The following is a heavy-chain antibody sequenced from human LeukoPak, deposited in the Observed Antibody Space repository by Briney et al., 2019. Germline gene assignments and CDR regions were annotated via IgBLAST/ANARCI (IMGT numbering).Heavy chain of an antibody. CDR3: AKRPYDFWSGYFFDY. CDR1: GFISSRHA. J-gene: IGHJ4*02. D-gene: IGHD3-3*01. V-gene: IGHV3-23*01. Sequence: GGSPRLSCAASGFISSRHAMSWVRQAPGKGLEWVSSISGSGGSTNYADSVKGRFTISRDNSKNTLYLQMNSLRAGDTAVYYCAKRPYDFWSGYFFDYWGQGTLVTVSS. CDR2: ISGSGGST.